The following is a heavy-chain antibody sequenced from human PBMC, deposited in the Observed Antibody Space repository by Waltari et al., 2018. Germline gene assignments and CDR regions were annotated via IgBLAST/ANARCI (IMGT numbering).Heavy chain of an antibody. Sequence: EVQLVESGGGLVQPGGSLKLSCAASGFTFSGSAMHWVRQASGKGLRWVGRIRSKPNDYATAYAASVKGRFTISRDDSKNTAYLQMNSLKTEDTAVYYCTTRAPYYDFWSGYPWGQGTLVTVSS. J-gene: IGHJ4*02. D-gene: IGHD3-3*01. V-gene: IGHV3-73*02. CDR2: IRSKPNDYAT. CDR3: TTRAPYYDFWSGYP. CDR1: GFTFSGSA.